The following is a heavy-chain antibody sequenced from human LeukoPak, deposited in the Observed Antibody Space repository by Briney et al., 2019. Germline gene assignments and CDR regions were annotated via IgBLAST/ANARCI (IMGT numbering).Heavy chain of an antibody. V-gene: IGHV4-59*01. D-gene: IGHD3-10*01. Sequence: SETLSLTCTVSGGSISSYYWSWIRQPPGKGPEWIGYIYYSGSTNYNPSLKSRVTISVDTSKNQFSLKLSSVTAADTAVYYCARGVRGELKDAFDIWGQGTMVTVSS. J-gene: IGHJ3*02. CDR1: GGSISSYY. CDR2: IYYSGST. CDR3: ARGVRGELKDAFDI.